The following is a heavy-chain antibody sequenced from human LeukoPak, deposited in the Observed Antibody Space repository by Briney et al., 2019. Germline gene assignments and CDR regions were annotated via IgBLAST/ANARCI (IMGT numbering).Heavy chain of an antibody. Sequence: KESGPTLVKPTQTLTLTCTFSGFSLSSGVVGVGWIRQPPGKALEWLALIYWNDDKRYSPSLKNRLTITKDTSENRVVLTLTNMEPVDTATYYCTHTVDYGGNPNDYWGQGTLVTVSS. V-gene: IGHV2-5*01. D-gene: IGHD4-23*01. CDR2: IYWNDDK. CDR3: THTVDYGGNPNDY. J-gene: IGHJ4*02. CDR1: GFSLSSGVVG.